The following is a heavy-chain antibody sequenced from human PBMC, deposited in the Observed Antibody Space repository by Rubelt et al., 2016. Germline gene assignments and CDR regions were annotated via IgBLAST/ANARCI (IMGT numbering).Heavy chain of an antibody. Sequence: QVQLVQSGAEVKKPGSSVKVSCKASGGTFSSYAISWVRQAPGQGLEWMGGIIPILGIANYAQKFQGRVTITADKSTSTAYMELSSLRSEDTAVYYCARVVSSGWYEDYWGQGTLVTVSS. J-gene: IGHJ4*02. CDR2: IIPILGIA. CDR1: GGTFSSYA. D-gene: IGHD6-19*01. V-gene: IGHV1-69*10. CDR3: ARVVSSGWYEDY.